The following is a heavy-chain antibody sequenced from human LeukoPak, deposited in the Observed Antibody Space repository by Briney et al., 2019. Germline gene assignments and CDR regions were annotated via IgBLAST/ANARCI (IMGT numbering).Heavy chain of an antibody. CDR2: ISSSSSTI. J-gene: IGHJ4*02. CDR1: GISVSSNY. V-gene: IGHV3-48*01. D-gene: IGHD3-10*01. CDR3: ARDYGSGSWYFDY. Sequence: PGGSLTLSCAASGISVSSNYMNWVRQAPGKGLEWVSYISSSSSTIYYADSVKGRFTISRDNAKNSLYLQMNSLRAEDTAVYYCARDYGSGSWYFDYWGQGTLVTVSS.